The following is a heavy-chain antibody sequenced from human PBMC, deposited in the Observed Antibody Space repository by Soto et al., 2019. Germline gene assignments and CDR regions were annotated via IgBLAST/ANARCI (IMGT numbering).Heavy chain of an antibody. CDR2: INPGGSIT. Sequence: EEQLVESGGGLVQPGGSLRLSCAASGFTFSSYWMHWVRQAPGKGLVWVSRINPGGSITAYADSVKGRFTISRDNANNTLYLQMNSLRGDDTAVYYCARVPTGKYGVWNYWGQGTLVTVSS. D-gene: IGHD2-8*01. CDR1: GFTFSSYW. CDR3: ARVPTGKYGVWNY. J-gene: IGHJ4*02. V-gene: IGHV3-74*01.